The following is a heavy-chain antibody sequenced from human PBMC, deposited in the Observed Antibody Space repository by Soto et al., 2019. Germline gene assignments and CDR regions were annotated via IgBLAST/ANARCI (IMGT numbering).Heavy chain of an antibody. D-gene: IGHD6-13*01. CDR3: ARGRGVLIFGYSSSWYYLDY. CDR1: GGSFSGYY. V-gene: IGHV4-34*01. CDR2: INHSGST. Sequence: PSETLSLTCAVYGGSFSGYYWSWIRQPPGKGLEWIGEINHSGSTNYNPSLKSRVTISVDTSKNQFSLKLSSVTAADTAVYYCARGRGVLIFGYSSSWYYLDYWGQGTLVTVSS. J-gene: IGHJ4*02.